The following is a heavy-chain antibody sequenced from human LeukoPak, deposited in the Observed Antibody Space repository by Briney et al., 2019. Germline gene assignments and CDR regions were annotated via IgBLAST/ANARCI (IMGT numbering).Heavy chain of an antibody. CDR3: ARQLVRTVWFDP. V-gene: IGHV1-2*02. D-gene: IGHD6-6*01. CDR2: INPNSGGT. Sequence: ASVKVSCKASGYTFTGYYMHWVRQAPGQGLEWMGWINPNSGGTNYAQKFQGRVTMTRDTSISTAYMELSRLRSDDTAVYYCARQLVRTVWFDPWGQGTLVTVSS. J-gene: IGHJ5*02. CDR1: GYTFTGYY.